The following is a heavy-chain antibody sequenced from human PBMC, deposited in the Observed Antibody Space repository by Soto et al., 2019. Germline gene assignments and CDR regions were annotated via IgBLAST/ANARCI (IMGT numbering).Heavy chain of an antibody. CDR3: ARIFGRYCSSTSCYSVYYYYYMDV. J-gene: IGHJ6*03. V-gene: IGHV2-26*01. CDR2: IFSNDEK. CDR1: GFSLSNARMG. D-gene: IGHD2-2*01. Sequence: SGPTLVNPTETLTLTRTVSGFSLSNARMGVSWIRQPPGKALEWLAHIFSNDEKSYSTSLKSRLTISKDTSKSQVVLTMTNMDPVDTATYYCARIFGRYCSSTSCYSVYYYYYMDVWGKGTTVTVS.